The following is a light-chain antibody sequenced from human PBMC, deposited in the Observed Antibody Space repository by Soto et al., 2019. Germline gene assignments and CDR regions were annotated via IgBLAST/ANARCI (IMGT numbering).Light chain of an antibody. Sequence: DIPLTQSPSFLSASVGDRVTITCRASQGISSYLAWYQQKPGKAPKLLIYAASTLQSGVPSRFSGSGSATEFTLTISSLQPEDFATYYCQQLETFGPGTKVDIK. CDR1: QGISSY. J-gene: IGKJ3*01. CDR3: QQLET. CDR2: AAS. V-gene: IGKV1-9*01.